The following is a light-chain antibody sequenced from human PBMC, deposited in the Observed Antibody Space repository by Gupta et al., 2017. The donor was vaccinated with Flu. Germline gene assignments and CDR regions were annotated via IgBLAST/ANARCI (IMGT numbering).Light chain of an antibody. J-gene: IGKJ4*01. CDR1: QSVSSY. CDR2: DAS. Sequence: EIVLTQSPATLSLSPGERATLSCRASQSVSSYLAWYQQKPGQAPRLLIYDASNRATGIPARFSGSGFGKDLSLTISSREQEEFAGYYCQQHSNWPPITFGGGTKVDIK. V-gene: IGKV3-11*01. CDR3: QQHSNWPPIT.